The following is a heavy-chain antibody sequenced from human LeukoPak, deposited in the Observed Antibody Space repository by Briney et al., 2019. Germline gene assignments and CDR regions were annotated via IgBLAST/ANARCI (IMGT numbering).Heavy chain of an antibody. J-gene: IGHJ4*02. V-gene: IGHV4-4*02. D-gene: IGHD6-13*01. CDR1: GGSISSSLW. Sequence: SGTLSLTCTISGGSISSSLWWSWVGQSPGKGLEWIGEVYHSGSTNYNPSFKSRVTMSIDKSKNHFSLNLNSVTAADTAVYYCARDRGDSSSWYRPFDYWGQGTLVTVSS. CDR3: ARDRGDSSSWYRPFDY. CDR2: VYHSGST.